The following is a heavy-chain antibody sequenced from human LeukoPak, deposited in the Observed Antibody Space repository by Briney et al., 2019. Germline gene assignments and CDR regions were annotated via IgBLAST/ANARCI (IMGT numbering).Heavy chain of an antibody. J-gene: IGHJ4*02. V-gene: IGHV3-21*01. CDR2: ISSSSSYI. Sequence: PGGSLRLSCAASGFTFSSYSMNWVRQAPGKGLERVSSISSSSSYIYYADSVKGRFTISRDNAKNSLYLQMNSLRAEDTAVYYCARDYYDSSNMVPCYYWGQGTLVTVSS. CDR3: ARDYYDSSNMVPCYY. CDR1: GFTFSSYS. D-gene: IGHD3-22*01.